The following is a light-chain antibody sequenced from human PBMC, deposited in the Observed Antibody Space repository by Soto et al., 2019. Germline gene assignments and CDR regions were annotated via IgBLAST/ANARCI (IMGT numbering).Light chain of an antibody. V-gene: IGKV3-11*01. CDR2: DAS. Sequence: EIVLTQSPATLSLSPGDRATLSCRASQSIGTYLAWYKQKPGQAPRLLIYDASNRATGIPARFSGSGSGTDFTLTISSLEPEDFAVYFCQHRSNSPPTWTFGQGTKVEIK. J-gene: IGKJ1*01. CDR3: QHRSNSPPTWT. CDR1: QSIGTY.